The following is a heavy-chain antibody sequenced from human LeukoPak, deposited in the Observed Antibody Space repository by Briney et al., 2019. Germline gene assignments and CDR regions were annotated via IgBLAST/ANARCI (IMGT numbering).Heavy chain of an antibody. Sequence: GGSLRLSCAASGFTFSSYAMSWVRQARGKGLEWVSAISGSGGSTFYADSVKGRFTISRDNSKNTLYLQMNSLRAEDTAVYYCAKAGSYDYGWGSYLVDWGQGTLVTVSS. CDR1: GFTFSSYA. J-gene: IGHJ4*02. V-gene: IGHV3-23*01. CDR3: AKAGSYDYGWGSYLVD. D-gene: IGHD3-16*01. CDR2: ISGSGGST.